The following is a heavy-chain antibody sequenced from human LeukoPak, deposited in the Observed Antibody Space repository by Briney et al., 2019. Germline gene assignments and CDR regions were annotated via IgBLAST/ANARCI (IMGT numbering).Heavy chain of an antibody. Sequence: ASVKVSCKASGYTFTCYYMHWVRQAPGQGLEWMGRINPNSGGTNYAQKFQGRVTMTRDTSISTAYMELSRLRSDDTAVYYCARVTYYYDSSGHSNDYWGQGTLVTVSS. CDR1: GYTFTCYY. CDR2: INPNSGGT. J-gene: IGHJ4*02. D-gene: IGHD3-22*01. V-gene: IGHV1-2*06. CDR3: ARVTYYYDSSGHSNDY.